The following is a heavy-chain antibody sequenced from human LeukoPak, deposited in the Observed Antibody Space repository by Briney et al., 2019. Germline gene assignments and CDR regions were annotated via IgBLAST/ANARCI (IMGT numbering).Heavy chain of an antibody. D-gene: IGHD3-3*01. CDR1: GASYNAYY. CDR3: AVGITILGVAASFDS. CDR2: IDHRGTA. V-gene: IGHV4-34*01. J-gene: IGHJ4*02. Sequence: SETLTLTCAVYGASYNAYYWSWIRQPPGKGLEWIGDIDHRGTATYNPSLKSRLTISADASRNQFSLKLNSVTDADTAVYYCAVGITILGVAASFDSWGQGNLVIVSS.